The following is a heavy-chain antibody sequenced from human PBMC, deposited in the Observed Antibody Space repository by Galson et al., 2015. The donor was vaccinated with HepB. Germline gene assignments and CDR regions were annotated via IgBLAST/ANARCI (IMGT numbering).Heavy chain of an antibody. CDR1: GFTYNNYW. V-gene: IGHV3-7*03. J-gene: IGHJ4*02. CDR2: IKQDGSEK. D-gene: IGHD5-18*01. Sequence: SLRLSCAVSGFTYNNYWMSWVCQAPGRGLEWVANIKQDGSEKYYVDSVEGRFTVSRDNAKKTLYLDMNALSVEDTAVYYCARGWDTDVTSNFDYWGQGALVTVSS. CDR3: ARGWDTDVTSNFDY.